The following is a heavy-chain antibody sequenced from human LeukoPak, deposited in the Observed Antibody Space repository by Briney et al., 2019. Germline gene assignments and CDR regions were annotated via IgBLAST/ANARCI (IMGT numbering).Heavy chain of an antibody. Sequence: GGSLRLSRGPSGFTFSSYWMSWVRQAPGKGLEWVANIKQDGSEKYYVDSVKGRFTFSRDNAKNSLYLQMNSLRAEDTAVYYCARDRSTTVSNTLGYFDYWGQGTLVTVSS. CDR2: IKQDGSEK. V-gene: IGHV3-7*03. CDR1: GFTFSSYW. J-gene: IGHJ4*02. CDR3: ARDRSTTVSNTLGYFDY. D-gene: IGHD2/OR15-2a*01.